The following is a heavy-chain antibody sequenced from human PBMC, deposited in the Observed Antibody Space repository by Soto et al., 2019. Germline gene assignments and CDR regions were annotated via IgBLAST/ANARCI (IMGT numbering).Heavy chain of an antibody. D-gene: IGHD3-10*01. CDR1: GFTFYTYE. Sequence: PGGSLRLSCAASGFTFYTYEMNWVRQAPGKGLEWVSYISSSGSTTYYADSVKGRFTISRDNAKNSLYLQMNSLRAEDTAIYYCATRSGGGGAFDFWGQGTMVTVSS. CDR2: ISSSGSTT. J-gene: IGHJ3*01. CDR3: ATRSGGGGAFDF. V-gene: IGHV3-48*03.